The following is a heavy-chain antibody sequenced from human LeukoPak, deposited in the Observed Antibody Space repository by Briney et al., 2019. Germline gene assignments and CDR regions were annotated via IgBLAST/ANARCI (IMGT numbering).Heavy chain of an antibody. CDR1: GASINSYY. J-gene: IGHJ6*02. V-gene: IGHV4-59*12. Sequence: PSETLSLTCTVSGASINSYYWSWIRQSPGKGLEWIGHIFYTGSSNYNPSLKSRVTMSLSRPINQFSLRLTSVTAADTAVYYCARDLGSSWYYYYYGMDVWGQGTTVTVSS. CDR3: ARDLGSSWYYYYYGMDV. D-gene: IGHD6-13*01. CDR2: IFYTGSS.